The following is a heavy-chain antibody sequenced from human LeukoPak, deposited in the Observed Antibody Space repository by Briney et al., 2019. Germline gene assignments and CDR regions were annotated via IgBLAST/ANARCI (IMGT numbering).Heavy chain of an antibody. CDR2: ISSSGSTI. CDR3: ARDPYSGSYGDSYYYYMDV. J-gene: IGHJ6*03. Sequence: GGSLRLSCAASGFTFSSYEMNWVRQARGKGLEWVSYISSSGSTIYYADSVKGRFTISRDNAKNSLYLQMNSLRAEDTAVYYCARDPYSGSYGDSYYYYMDVWGKGTTVTISS. D-gene: IGHD1-26*01. CDR1: GFTFSSYE. V-gene: IGHV3-48*03.